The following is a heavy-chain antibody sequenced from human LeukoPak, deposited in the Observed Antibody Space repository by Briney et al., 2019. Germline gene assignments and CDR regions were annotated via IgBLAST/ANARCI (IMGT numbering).Heavy chain of an antibody. CDR3: ARSLWGVIPNWFDP. CDR2: ISAYNGNT. J-gene: IGHJ5*02. D-gene: IGHD3-10*01. Sequence: ASVKVSCKASGYTFSNYAISWVRQAPGQGLEWMGWISAYNGNTNYAQKLQGRVTMTTDTSTSTAYMELSSLRSEDTAVYYCARSLWGVIPNWFDPWGQGTLVTVSS. V-gene: IGHV1-18*01. CDR1: GYTFSNYA.